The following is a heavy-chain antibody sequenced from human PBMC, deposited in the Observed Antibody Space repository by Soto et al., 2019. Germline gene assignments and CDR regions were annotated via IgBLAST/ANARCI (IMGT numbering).Heavy chain of an antibody. CDR3: AKDDHRYCSGGSCLGMDY. Sequence: PGGSLRLSCAASGFTFNNYGMHWVRQAPGKGLEWVALISYDGSNKYYADSVKGQFTISRDNSKNTVYLQMNSLRAEDTAVYYCAKDDHRYCSGGSCLGMDYWGQGTLVTVSS. CDR2: ISYDGSNK. V-gene: IGHV3-30*18. CDR1: GFTFNNYG. J-gene: IGHJ4*02. D-gene: IGHD2-15*01.